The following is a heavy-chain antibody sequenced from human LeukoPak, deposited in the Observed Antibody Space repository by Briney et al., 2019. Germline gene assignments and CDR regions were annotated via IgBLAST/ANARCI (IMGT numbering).Heavy chain of an antibody. J-gene: IGHJ4*02. CDR1: GFTFCSYE. Sequence: GGSLRLSCAASGFTFCSYEMNWVRQAPGQGLEWVSYISSSGNAIYYADSVKGRFTISRDNAKNSLYLQMNSLRAEDTAVYYCARERDDYYFDYWGQGTLVTVSS. CDR2: ISSSGNAI. V-gene: IGHV3-48*03. D-gene: IGHD3-3*01. CDR3: ARERDDYYFDY.